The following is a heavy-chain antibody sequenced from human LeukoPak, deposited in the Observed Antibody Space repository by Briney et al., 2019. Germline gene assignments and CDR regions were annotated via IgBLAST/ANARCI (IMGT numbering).Heavy chain of an antibody. Sequence: ASVTVSCTASGYTFTGYYMHWVRQAPGQGLEWMGWINPNSGGINYAQKFQGRVTITRDTSISTAYMELSRLRSDDTAVYYCARDRRYYYGSGSYNYYGMDVWGQGTTVTVSS. CDR1: GYTFTGYY. CDR2: INPNSGGI. CDR3: ARDRRYYYGSGSYNYYGMDV. D-gene: IGHD3-10*01. V-gene: IGHV1-2*02. J-gene: IGHJ6*02.